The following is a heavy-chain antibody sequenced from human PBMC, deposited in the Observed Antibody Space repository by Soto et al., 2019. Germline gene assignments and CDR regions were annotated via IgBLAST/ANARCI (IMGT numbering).Heavy chain of an antibody. CDR3: ARQEGGTEGSDWFDP. CDR2: IIPIIGIA. J-gene: IGHJ5*02. D-gene: IGHD2-15*01. V-gene: IGHV1-69*02. CDR1: GGTFSSYT. Sequence: QVQLVQSGAEVKETGSSVKVSCKASGGTFSSYTFSWVRQAPGQGLEWMGTIIPIIGIANYAQKFQGRVTMTADKSTSTAYMEVRSLRSEDTAVYYCARQEGGTEGSDWFDPWGQGTLVTVSS.